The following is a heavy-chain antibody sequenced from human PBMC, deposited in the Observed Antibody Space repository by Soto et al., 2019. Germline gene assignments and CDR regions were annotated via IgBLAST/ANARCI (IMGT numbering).Heavy chain of an antibody. Sequence: EVQLVETGGGLIQPGGSLRLSCAASGFTVSSNYMSWVRQAPGKGLEWVSVIYSGGSTYYADYVKGRFTISRDNSKNTLYLQMNSLRAEDTAVYYCAREDRGYDYTDDFYLWGQGTMVTVSS. CDR3: AREDRGYDYTDDFYL. CDR2: IYSGGST. D-gene: IGHD5-12*01. V-gene: IGHV3-53*02. CDR1: GFTVSSNY. J-gene: IGHJ3*01.